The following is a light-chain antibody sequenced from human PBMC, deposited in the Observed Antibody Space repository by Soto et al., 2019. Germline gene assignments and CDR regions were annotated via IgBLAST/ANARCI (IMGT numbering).Light chain of an antibody. J-gene: IGKJ4*02. V-gene: IGKV3-20*01. CDR1: QSVSSY. CDR3: QQYDRSPRT. Sequence: IVLTQSPATLSLSPGERATLSCRASQSVSSYLAWYQQKPGQAPRLLIYGASSRATGIPDRFSGSGSGTDITLTINRLEPEDFAVYYCQQYDRSPRTFGVGTKVDNK. CDR2: GAS.